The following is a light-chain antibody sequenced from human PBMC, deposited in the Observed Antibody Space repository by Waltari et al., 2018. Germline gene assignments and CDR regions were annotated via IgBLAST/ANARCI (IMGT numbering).Light chain of an antibody. Sequence: QSALTKPASASRSPGQSLPISCTGTTSPFGTYAFLSWYQPHPDKAPKRMVYEGTKRPPGISTRFSGAKSGNTASLTISGRQAEDEADYYCCSYAGKTVGVFGGGTKLTVL. CDR1: TSPFGTYAF. CDR3: CSYAGKTVGV. V-gene: IGLV2-23*01. J-gene: IGLJ3*02. CDR2: EGT.